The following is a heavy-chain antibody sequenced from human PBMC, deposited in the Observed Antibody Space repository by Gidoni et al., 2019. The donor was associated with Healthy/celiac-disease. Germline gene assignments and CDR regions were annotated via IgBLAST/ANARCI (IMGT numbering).Heavy chain of an antibody. D-gene: IGHD2-15*01. CDR2: ISYDGSNK. CDR1: GFTFSSYA. CDR3: AREVTRAHDSVVVVAVGGMDV. V-gene: IGHV3-30-3*01. Sequence: QVQLVESGGGVVQPGRSLRLSCAASGFTFSSYAMHWVRQAPGKGLEWVAVISYDGSNKYYADSVKGRFTISRDNSKNTLYLQMNSLRAEDTAVYYCAREVTRAHDSVVVVAVGGMDVWGQGTTVTVSS. J-gene: IGHJ6*02.